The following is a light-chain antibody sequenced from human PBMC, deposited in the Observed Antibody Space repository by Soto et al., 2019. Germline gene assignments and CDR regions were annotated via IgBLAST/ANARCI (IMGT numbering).Light chain of an antibody. CDR3: LQDYNYPLT. Sequence: AIQMTQSPSSLSASVGDRVTITCRASQGIRNDLGWYQQKPGKAPKLLIYAASSLQSGVPSRFSGSGSGTDFTLTISRLQPEDFETYYGLQDYNYPLTFGGGNKVEIK. CDR2: AAS. V-gene: IGKV1-6*01. J-gene: IGKJ4*01. CDR1: QGIRND.